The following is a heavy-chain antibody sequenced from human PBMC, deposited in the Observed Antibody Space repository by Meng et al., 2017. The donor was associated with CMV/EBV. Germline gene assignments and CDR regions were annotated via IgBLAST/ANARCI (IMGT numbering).Heavy chain of an antibody. D-gene: IGHD6-13*01. V-gene: IGHV4-4*07. CDR2: IYTSGST. CDR3: AREMPIAAAGCFDY. CDR1: VGSISSDS. J-gene: IGHJ4*02. Sequence: QGRCQESGPGLVRPPETLSLTCTVSVGSISSDSWSWIRQPAGEGLEWIGRIYTSGSTNYNSSLKRRVTMSVDTSKNQFSLKLSSVTAADTAVYFCAREMPIAAAGCFDYWGQGTLVTVSS.